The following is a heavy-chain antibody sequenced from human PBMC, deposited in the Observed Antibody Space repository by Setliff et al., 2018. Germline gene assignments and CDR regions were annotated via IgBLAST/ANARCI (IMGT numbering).Heavy chain of an antibody. CDR2: VFHTGST. Sequence: PSETLSLTCSVSSGSIGSHYWNWMRQPPGKGLEWIGHVFHTGSTKYNPSLRSRVTISVDTSENYFSLRLTSVTAADTSVYFCARGRNVAARLLDSWGQGTLVTVSS. D-gene: IGHD6-6*01. V-gene: IGHV4-59*11. J-gene: IGHJ4*02. CDR1: SGSIGSHY. CDR3: ARGRNVAARLLDS.